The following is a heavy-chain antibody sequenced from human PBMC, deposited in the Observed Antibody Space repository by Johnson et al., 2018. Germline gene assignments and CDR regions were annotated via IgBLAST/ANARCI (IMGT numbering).Heavy chain of an antibody. CDR3: TRPTQYCDSSGSYPLAFDI. J-gene: IGHJ3*02. V-gene: IGHV3-73*01. D-gene: IGHD3-22*01. CDR1: GFTFSDSA. Sequence: VQLVESGGGLVQPGGSLKLSCAASGFTFSDSAMHWVRQASGKGLEWVGRIRSKPNSYATAYAASVQGRFTISRDDSKNTAYLQMNSLKTEDTAVYYCTRPTQYCDSSGSYPLAFDIGGQGTMVTVSS. CDR2: IRSKPNSYAT.